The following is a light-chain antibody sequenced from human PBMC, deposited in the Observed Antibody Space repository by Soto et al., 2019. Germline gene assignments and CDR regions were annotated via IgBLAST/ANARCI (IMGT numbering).Light chain of an antibody. CDR2: TNN. V-gene: IGLV1-44*01. CDR3: AAWDDSLNGYV. CDR1: SSNIGSNT. J-gene: IGLJ1*01. Sequence: VLTQPPSASGTPGQRVTISCSGSSSNIGSNTVNWYQQLPGTAPKLLIYTNNQRPSGVPDRFSGSKSGTSASLAISWLQPEDEADYYCAAWDDSLNGYVFGTGTKVTVL.